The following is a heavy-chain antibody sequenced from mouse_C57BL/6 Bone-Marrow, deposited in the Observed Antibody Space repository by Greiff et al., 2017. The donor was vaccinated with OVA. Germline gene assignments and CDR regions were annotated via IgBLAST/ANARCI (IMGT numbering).Heavy chain of an antibody. CDR1: GYAFSSSW. J-gene: IGHJ1*03. Sequence: VKLMESGPELVKPGASVKISCKASGYAFSSSWMNWVKQRPGKGLEWIGRIYPGDGDTNYNGKFKGKATLTADKSSSTAYMQLSSLTSEDSAVYFCARSGRGYFDVWGTGTTVTVSS. D-gene: IGHD3-1*01. V-gene: IGHV1-82*01. CDR3: ARSGRGYFDV. CDR2: IYPGDGDT.